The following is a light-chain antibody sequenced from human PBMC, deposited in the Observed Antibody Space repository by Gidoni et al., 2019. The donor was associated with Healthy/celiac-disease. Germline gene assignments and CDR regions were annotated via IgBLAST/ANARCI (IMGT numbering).Light chain of an antibody. CDR1: QSLVHSDGNTY. CDR3: MQGTHWPRT. Sequence: DVVMTQSPLSLPVTLGQPASISCRSSQSLVHSDGNTYLNWFQQRPGQSPKRLIYKVSNRDSGVPDRFSGSGSGTDFTLKISRVEAEDVGVYDCMQGTHWPRTFGQGTKLEIK. CDR2: KVS. J-gene: IGKJ2*01. V-gene: IGKV2-30*02.